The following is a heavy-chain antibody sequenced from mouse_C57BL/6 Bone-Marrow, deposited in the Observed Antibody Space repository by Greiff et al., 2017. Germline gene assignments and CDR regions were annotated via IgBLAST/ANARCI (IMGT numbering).Heavy chain of an antibody. D-gene: IGHD2-4*01. V-gene: IGHV5-6*01. Sequence: EVTLMESGGDFVKPGGSLKLSCAASGFTFSRYGLSWVRQTPDQRLEWVATISSGGSYTYSPDSVKGLFTISRDNAKNTLYLQMSRLKSADTAMSYCASPLYYDYDGYFDVWGTGTTVTVSS. CDR1: GFTFSRYG. CDR3: ASPLYYDYDGYFDV. J-gene: IGHJ1*03. CDR2: ISSGGSYT.